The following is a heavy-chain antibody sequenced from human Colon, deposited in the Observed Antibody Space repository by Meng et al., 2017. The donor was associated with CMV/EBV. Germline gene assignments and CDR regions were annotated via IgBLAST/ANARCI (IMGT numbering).Heavy chain of an antibody. V-gene: IGHV4-39*07. CDR1: GGSISSSSYY. CDR3: ARDLCSSTSSCGFDP. CDR2: IYYSGST. J-gene: IGHJ5*02. D-gene: IGHD2-2*01. Sequence: SGGSISSSSYYWGWIRQPPGKGLEWIGSIYYSGSTYYNPSLKSRVTISVDTSKNQFSLKLSSVTAADTAVYYCARDLCSSTSSCGFDPWGQGTLVTVSS.